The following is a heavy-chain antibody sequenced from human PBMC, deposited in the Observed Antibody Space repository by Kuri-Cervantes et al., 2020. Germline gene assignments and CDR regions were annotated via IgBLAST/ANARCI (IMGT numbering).Heavy chain of an antibody. V-gene: IGHV4-39*07. J-gene: IGHJ3*02. Sequence: SETLSLTCTVSGGSISSNDYYWGWIRQPPGKGLEWIGSIYYSGSTYNNPSLKSRVTISVDTSKNQFSLKLSSVTAADTAVYYCARGQWLVPRGDAFDIWGQGTMVTVSS. CDR3: ARGQWLVPRGDAFDI. CDR2: IYYSGST. CDR1: GGSISSNDYY. D-gene: IGHD6-19*01.